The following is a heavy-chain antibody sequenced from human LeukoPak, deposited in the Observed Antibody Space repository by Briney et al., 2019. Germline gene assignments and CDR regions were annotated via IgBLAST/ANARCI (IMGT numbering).Heavy chain of an antibody. V-gene: IGHV3-13*01. D-gene: IGHD1-1*01. CDR1: GFTFSSFD. CDR2: IGTASDT. CDR3: ARGPPRGKYYYMDV. Sequence: GGSLRLSCAASGFTFSSFDMHWVRQPTGLGLKWVSTIGTASDTYYPGSVEGRFTLSRDNAKNSLYLQMNSLTAGDTAVYYCARGPPRGKYYYMDVWGKGTTVTVSS. J-gene: IGHJ6*03.